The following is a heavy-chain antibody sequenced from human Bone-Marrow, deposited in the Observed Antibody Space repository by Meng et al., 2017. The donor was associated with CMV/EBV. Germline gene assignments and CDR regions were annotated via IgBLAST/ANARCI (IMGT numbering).Heavy chain of an antibody. J-gene: IGHJ5*02. Sequence: GESLKISCKGSGYSFTSNWIGWVRQMPGKGLEWMGIIYPGDSDTRYSPSFQGQVTISADKSISTAYLQWSSLKASDTAMYYCARRITIFGVAGNWFDPWGQGTLVTVSS. CDR3: ARRITIFGVAGNWFDP. D-gene: IGHD3-3*01. V-gene: IGHV5-51*01. CDR1: GYSFTSNW. CDR2: IYPGDSDT.